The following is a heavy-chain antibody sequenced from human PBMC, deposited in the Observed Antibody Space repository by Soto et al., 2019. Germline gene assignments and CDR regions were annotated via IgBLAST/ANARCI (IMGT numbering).Heavy chain of an antibody. V-gene: IGHV4-59*01. J-gene: IGHJ4*02. CDR3: ARGNYDFWSGYYTGFIY. CDR1: GGSISSYY. CDR2: IYYSGST. Sequence: TSETLSLTCTVSGGSISSYYWSWIRQPPGKGLEWIGYIYYSGSTNYNPSLKSRVTISVDTSKNQFSLKLSSVTAADTAVYYCARGNYDFWSGYYTGFIYWGQGTLVTVSS. D-gene: IGHD3-3*01.